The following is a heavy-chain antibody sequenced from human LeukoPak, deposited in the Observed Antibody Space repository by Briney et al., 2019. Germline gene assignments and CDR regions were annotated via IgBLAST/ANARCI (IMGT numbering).Heavy chain of an antibody. J-gene: IGHJ6*02. CDR1: GFTVSNSF. D-gene: IGHD2-15*01. V-gene: IGHV3-53*01. CDR3: ARDDCGGSCYLTYFAMDV. CDR2: TYTSGST. Sequence: GGSLRLSCAASGFTVSNSFMIWVRQAPGKGLEWVSLTYTSGSTYYADSMRGRFTISRDNSRNIVYLQINSLRAEDTAVYYCARDDCGGSCYLTYFAMDVWGQGPRVTAS.